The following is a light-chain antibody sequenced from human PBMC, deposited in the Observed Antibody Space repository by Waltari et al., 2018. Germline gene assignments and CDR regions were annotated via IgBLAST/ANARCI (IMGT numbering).Light chain of an antibody. V-gene: IGLV2-14*03. CDR1: SSDVGGYNY. Sequence: QSALTQHASVSGSPGQSITISCTGTSSDVGGYNYVSWYQQHPGKAPKLMIYDVSTRPSGVSNRFSGSKSGNTASLTISGLQAEDEADYYCSSYTSSSTPYVVFGGGTKLTVL. CDR2: DVS. J-gene: IGLJ2*01. CDR3: SSYTSSSTPYVV.